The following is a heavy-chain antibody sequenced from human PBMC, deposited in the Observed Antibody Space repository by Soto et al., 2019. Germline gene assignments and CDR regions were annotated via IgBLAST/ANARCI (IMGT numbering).Heavy chain of an antibody. CDR3: AKDPSSDCSGGSCLFDY. V-gene: IGHV3-30*18. CDR2: ISYDGSNK. D-gene: IGHD2-15*01. J-gene: IGHJ4*02. Sequence: QVQLVESGGGVVQPGRSLRLSCAASGFTFSSYGMHWVRQAPGKGLERVAVISYDGSNKYYADSVKGRFTISRDNSQNTLYLQMNSLRAEDTAVYYCAKDPSSDCSGGSCLFDYWGQGTLVTVSS. CDR1: GFTFSSYG.